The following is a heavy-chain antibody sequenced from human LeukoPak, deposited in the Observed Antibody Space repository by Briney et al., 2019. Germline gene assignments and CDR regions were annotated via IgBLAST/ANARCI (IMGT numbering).Heavy chain of an antibody. Sequence: SVTLSLTRTISLGSLSTYYWSWIRQPPGKGRKWICFIYYSWSTNYTPPLMTRLTISEDTSKNQSSLTLSSVTAADTAVYYCARLIAVAGTYRGDFDYWGQGALVTVS. J-gene: IGHJ4*02. D-gene: IGHD6-19*01. V-gene: IGHV4-59*08. CDR3: ARLIAVAGTYRGDFDY. CDR2: IYYSWST. CDR1: LGSLSTYY.